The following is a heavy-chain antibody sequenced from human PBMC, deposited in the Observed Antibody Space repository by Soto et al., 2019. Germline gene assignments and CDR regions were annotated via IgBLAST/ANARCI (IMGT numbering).Heavy chain of an antibody. J-gene: IGHJ6*02. D-gene: IGHD2-21*01. V-gene: IGHV4-34*01. CDR2: VNHSGRT. Sequence: SETLSLTCAVYGGSLSDYYWTWIRQPPGKGLEWIGEVNHSGRTNYSPSLESRVTISVDTSKNQFSLSLSSMTAADTAVYYCARATEGILKEGYYFGMDVWGQGTTVT. CDR3: ARATEGILKEGYYFGMDV. CDR1: GGSLSDYY.